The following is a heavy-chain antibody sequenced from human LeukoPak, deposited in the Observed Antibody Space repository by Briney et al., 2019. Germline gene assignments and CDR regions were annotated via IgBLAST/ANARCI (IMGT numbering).Heavy chain of an antibody. V-gene: IGHV3-23*01. CDR2: ISDSGGTT. Sequence: GGSLRLSCAVSGFTFSSFAMSWVRQPPGKGLEWLSVISDSGGTTFYADSVKGRFTISRDNSKNTLYLQMNSLRAEDTAVYYCAKEASGYGYYFDYWGQGTQVTVSS. J-gene: IGHJ4*02. CDR1: GFTFSSFA. D-gene: IGHD3-10*01. CDR3: AKEASGYGYYFDY.